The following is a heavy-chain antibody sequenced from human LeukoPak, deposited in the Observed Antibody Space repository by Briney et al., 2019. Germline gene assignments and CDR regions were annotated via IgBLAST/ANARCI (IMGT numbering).Heavy chain of an antibody. V-gene: IGHV3-23*01. D-gene: IGHD6-13*01. CDR3: AKESYAKETYSSSWTTRGDSSFDY. Sequence: GGSLRLSCAASGFTFSSYAMSWVRQAPGKGLEWVSAISGSGGSTYYADSVKGRFTISRDNSKNTLYLQMNSLRAEDTAVYYCAKESYAKETYSSSWTTRGDSSFDYWGQGTLVTVSS. CDR2: ISGSGGST. CDR1: GFTFSSYA. J-gene: IGHJ4*02.